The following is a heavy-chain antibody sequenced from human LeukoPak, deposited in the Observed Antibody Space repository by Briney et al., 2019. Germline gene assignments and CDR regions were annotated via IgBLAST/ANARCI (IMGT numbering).Heavy chain of an antibody. D-gene: IGHD6-19*01. CDR2: IWYDGTNK. Sequence: GGSLRLSCAASGFTFSTYGMHWVRQAPGKGLEWVAVIWYDGTNKYYTVSVKGRFTISRDTSKNTLYLQMNSLRAEDTAVYTCARVRGYSSGCFDYWGQGTLVTVSS. J-gene: IGHJ4*02. CDR1: GFTFSTYG. V-gene: IGHV3-33*01. CDR3: ARVRGYSSGCFDY.